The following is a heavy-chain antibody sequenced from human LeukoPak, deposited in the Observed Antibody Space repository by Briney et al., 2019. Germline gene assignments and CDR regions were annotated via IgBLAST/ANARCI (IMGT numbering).Heavy chain of an antibody. CDR2: IYSGGST. D-gene: IGHD6-19*01. CDR3: ARDRTSSGRNYYYYYGMDV. CDR1: GFTVSSNY. Sequence: QPGGSLRLSCAASGFTVSSNYMSWVRQAPGKGLEWVSVIYSGGSTYYADSVKGRFPISRDNSKNTLYLQMNSLRAEDTAVYYCARDRTSSGRNYYYYYGMDVWGQGTTVTVSS. V-gene: IGHV3-53*01. J-gene: IGHJ6*02.